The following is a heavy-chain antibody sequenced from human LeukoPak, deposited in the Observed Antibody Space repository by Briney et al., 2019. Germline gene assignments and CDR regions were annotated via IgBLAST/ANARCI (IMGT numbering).Heavy chain of an antibody. Sequence: PSETLSLTCAVYGGSFSGYYGSWIRQPPGRGREWVGEIKHSGSTNYNPSLKSRVNISVDPSKNQFSLKLSSVTAADTAVYYCAIAHYDFWSGYYSPFDYWGQGTLVTVSS. CDR2: IKHSGST. D-gene: IGHD3-3*01. V-gene: IGHV4-34*01. CDR1: GGSFSGYY. CDR3: AIAHYDFWSGYYSPFDY. J-gene: IGHJ4*02.